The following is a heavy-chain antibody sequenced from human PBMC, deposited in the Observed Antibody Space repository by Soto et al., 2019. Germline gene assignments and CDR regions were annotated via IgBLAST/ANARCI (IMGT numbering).Heavy chain of an antibody. J-gene: IGHJ6*02. Sequence: GGSLRLSCAASGFTFSSYGMHWVRQAPGKGLEWVAVISYDGSNKYYADSVKGRFTISRDNSKNTLYLQMNSLRAEDTAVYYCAKVEPPLEQWLVKGYYYYGMDVWGQGTTVTVSS. D-gene: IGHD6-19*01. CDR1: GFTFSSYG. V-gene: IGHV3-30*18. CDR2: ISYDGSNK. CDR3: AKVEPPLEQWLVKGYYYYGMDV.